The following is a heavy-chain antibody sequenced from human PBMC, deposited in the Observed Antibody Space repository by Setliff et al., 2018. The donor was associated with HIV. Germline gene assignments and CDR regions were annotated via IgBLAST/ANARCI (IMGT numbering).Heavy chain of an antibody. J-gene: IGHJ4*02. CDR3: ARVDPYTSPRGFDS. D-gene: IGHD6-19*01. Sequence: SETLSLTCALSGYTISSGYYWAWIRQPPGKGLEWIGDINHSGSANYNPSLRGRVTISIDTSKNQFSLKVTSVTAADAAVYYCARVDPYTSPRGFDSWGQGTLVTVSS. V-gene: IGHV4-38-2*01. CDR1: GYTISSGYY. CDR2: INHSGSA.